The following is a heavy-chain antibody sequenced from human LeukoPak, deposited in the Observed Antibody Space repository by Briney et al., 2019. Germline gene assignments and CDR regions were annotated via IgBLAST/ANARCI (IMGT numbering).Heavy chain of an antibody. D-gene: IGHD2-2*02. V-gene: IGHV3-48*01. Sequence: GGSLRLSCAASGFTFSSYAMHWVRQAPGKGLEWVSYISSSSTIYYADSVRGRFTISRDNAKNSLYLQMNSLRAEDTAVYYCASGIVPAAIDVHWGQGTLVTVSS. CDR2: ISSSSTI. CDR3: ASGIVPAAIDVH. CDR1: GFTFSSYA. J-gene: IGHJ4*02.